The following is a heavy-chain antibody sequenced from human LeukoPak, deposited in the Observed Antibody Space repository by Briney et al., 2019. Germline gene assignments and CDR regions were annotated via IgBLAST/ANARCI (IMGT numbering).Heavy chain of an antibody. J-gene: IGHJ4*02. CDR3: ARGWDSSGLSVDY. CDR1: GYTFTGYY. Sequence: ASVKVSRKASGYTFTGYYMHWVRQAPGQGLEWMGWINPNSGGTNYAQKFQGRVTMTRDTSISTAYMELSRLRSDDTAVYYCARGWDSSGLSVDYWGQGTLVTVSS. V-gene: IGHV1-2*02. CDR2: INPNSGGT. D-gene: IGHD3-22*01.